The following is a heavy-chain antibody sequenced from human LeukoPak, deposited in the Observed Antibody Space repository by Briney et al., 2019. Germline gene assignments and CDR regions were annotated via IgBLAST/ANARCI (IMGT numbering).Heavy chain of an antibody. CDR3: ARALLTSTIFEGEYFDY. Sequence: ASVKVSCKASGYTFTSYYMHWVRQAPGQGLEWMGIINPSGGSTSYAQKFQGRVTMTRDTSTSTVYMELSSLRSEDTAVYYCARALLTSTIFEGEYFDYWGQGALVTVSS. J-gene: IGHJ4*02. V-gene: IGHV1-46*01. CDR1: GYTFTSYY. D-gene: IGHD3-3*01. CDR2: INPSGGST.